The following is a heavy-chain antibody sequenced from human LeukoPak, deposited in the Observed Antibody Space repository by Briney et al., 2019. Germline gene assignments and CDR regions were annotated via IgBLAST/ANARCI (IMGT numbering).Heavy chain of an antibody. V-gene: IGHV1-18*01. Sequence: GASVKVSCKASGYTFSSYGISWVRQAPGQGPEWIGWISAYNGNTDYAQDLQGRVTMTTDTSTSTAYMELRSLRSDDTAVYYCARRLALYYFDYWGQGTLVTVSS. CDR1: GYTFSSYG. D-gene: IGHD1-7*01. CDR3: ARRLALYYFDY. CDR2: ISAYNGNT. J-gene: IGHJ4*02.